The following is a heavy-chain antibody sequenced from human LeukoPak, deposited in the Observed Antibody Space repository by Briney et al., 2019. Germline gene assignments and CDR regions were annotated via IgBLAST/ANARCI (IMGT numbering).Heavy chain of an antibody. CDR2: IYYSGST. Sequence: TSETLSLTSTVSGGSISSYYWSWIRQPPGKGLEWIGYIYYSGSTNYNPSLKSRVTISVDTSKNQFSLKLSSVTAADTVVYYCARGPYSGSYYLYYYGMDVWGQGTTVTVSS. CDR3: ARGPYSGSYYLYYYGMDV. D-gene: IGHD1-26*01. CDR1: GGSISSYY. V-gene: IGHV4-59*01. J-gene: IGHJ6*02.